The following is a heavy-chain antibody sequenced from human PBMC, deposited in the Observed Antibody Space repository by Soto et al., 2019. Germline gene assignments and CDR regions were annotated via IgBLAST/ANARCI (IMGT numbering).Heavy chain of an antibody. D-gene: IGHD3-9*01. V-gene: IGHV4-30-2*01. Sequence: QLQLQESGSGLVKPSQTLSLTCAVSGGSINSGGYSWSWIRQPPGKGLEWIGYIYHSGSTFYNPSLKSRVTIAVAMAKNQFSRKLTSVTAADTAVYYCARTTRLTGDPIDYWGQGTLVTVSS. CDR1: GGSINSGGYS. CDR2: IYHSGST. CDR3: ARTTRLTGDPIDY. J-gene: IGHJ4*02.